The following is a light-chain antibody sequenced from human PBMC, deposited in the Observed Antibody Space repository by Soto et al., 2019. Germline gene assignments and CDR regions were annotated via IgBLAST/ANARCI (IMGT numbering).Light chain of an antibody. V-gene: IGKV1-39*01. J-gene: IGKJ4*01. CDR1: QSVSDS. CDR2: AAS. CDR3: QQSYISPFT. Sequence: DIQMTQSPSSLSASVGDRVTITCRASQSVSDSLNWYQQKPGKAPNLLIFAASNLQSGVPSRFSGSGSGTDFTLTISSLQPEDFATYSCQQSYISPFTFGGGTRVEIK.